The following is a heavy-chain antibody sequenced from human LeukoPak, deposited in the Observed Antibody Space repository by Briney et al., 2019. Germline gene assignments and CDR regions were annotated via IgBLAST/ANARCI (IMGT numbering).Heavy chain of an antibody. CDR3: AKTPPYSSGSYYFDY. Sequence: PGGSLRLSCAASGFTFSSYWMNWARQAPGKGLEWVASINHNGNVNYYVDSVKGRFTISRDNSKNTLYLQMNSLRAEDTAVYYCAKTPPYSSGSYYFDYWGQGTLVTVSS. D-gene: IGHD6-19*01. J-gene: IGHJ4*02. CDR2: INHNGNVN. V-gene: IGHV3-7*03. CDR1: GFTFSSYW.